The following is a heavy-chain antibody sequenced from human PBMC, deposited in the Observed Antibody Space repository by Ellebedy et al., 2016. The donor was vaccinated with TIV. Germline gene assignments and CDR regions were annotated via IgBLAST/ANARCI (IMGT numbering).Heavy chain of an antibody. V-gene: IGHV3-7*04. CDR1: GFTFSSYW. CDR3: ARARGATPGAFDI. Sequence: GESLKIPCAASGFTFSSYWMSWVRQAPGKGLEWMANIKQDGSEKYYVDFVKGRFTISRDNVKNSVYLQMNSLRAEDTAVYYCARARGATPGAFDIWGQGTMVTVSS. CDR2: IKQDGSEK. J-gene: IGHJ3*02. D-gene: IGHD1-26*01.